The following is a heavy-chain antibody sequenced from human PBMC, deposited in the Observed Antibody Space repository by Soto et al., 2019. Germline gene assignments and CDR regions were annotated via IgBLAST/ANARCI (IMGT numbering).Heavy chain of an antibody. J-gene: IGHJ4*02. CDR3: ARDGGYSYGSGRRFDY. D-gene: IGHD5-18*01. V-gene: IGHV1-3*01. CDR2: INAGNGNT. Sequence: ASVKVSCKASGYTFTSYAMHWVRQAPGQRLEWMGWINAGNGNTKYSQKFQGRVTITRDTSASTAYMELSSLRSEDAAVYYCARDGGYSYGSGRRFDYWGQGTLVTVSS. CDR1: GYTFTSYA.